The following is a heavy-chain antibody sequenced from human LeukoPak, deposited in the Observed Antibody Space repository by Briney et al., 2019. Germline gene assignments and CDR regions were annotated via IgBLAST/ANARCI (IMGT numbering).Heavy chain of an antibody. Sequence: SETLSLTCAVYGGSFSGYYWSWIRQPPGKGLEWIGEINHSGSTNYNPSLNSRVTISVDTSKNQFSLKLSSVTAADTAVYYCARGGYDSDHNWFDPWGQGTLVTVSS. D-gene: IGHD3-3*01. V-gene: IGHV4-34*01. CDR2: INHSGST. CDR3: ARGGYDSDHNWFDP. J-gene: IGHJ5*02. CDR1: GGSFSGYY.